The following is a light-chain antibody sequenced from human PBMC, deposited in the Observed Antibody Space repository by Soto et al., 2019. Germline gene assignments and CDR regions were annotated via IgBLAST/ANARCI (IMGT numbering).Light chain of an antibody. J-gene: IGLJ2*01. CDR2: ENN. Sequence: QSVLTQPPSVFAASGQKVTISCSGSSSNIGNNYVSWYQQLPGTAPKLLIYENNKRPSGIPDRFSGSKSGTSATLGITGLQTGDEADYYCGTWDSSLSAVVFGGGTKVTVL. CDR1: SSNIGNNY. CDR3: GTWDSSLSAVV. V-gene: IGLV1-51*02.